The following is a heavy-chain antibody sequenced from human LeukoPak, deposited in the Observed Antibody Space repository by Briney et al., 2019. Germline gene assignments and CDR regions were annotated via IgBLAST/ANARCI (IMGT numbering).Heavy chain of an antibody. CDR3: ARGSRVRGSPYYYYYYGMDV. V-gene: IGHV3-13*01. CDR1: GFTFSSYD. CDR2: IGTAGDT. D-gene: IGHD3-10*01. J-gene: IGHJ6*02. Sequence: GGSLRLSCAASGFTFSSYDMHWVRQATGKGLEWVSAIGTAGDTYYPGSVKGRFTISRENVKNSLYLQMNSLRAGDTAVYYCARGSRVRGSPYYYYYYGMDVWGQGTTVTVSS.